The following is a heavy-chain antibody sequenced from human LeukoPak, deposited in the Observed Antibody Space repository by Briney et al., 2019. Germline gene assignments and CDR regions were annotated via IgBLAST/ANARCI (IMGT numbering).Heavy chain of an antibody. Sequence: ASVKVSCKASGYTFTGYYMHWVRQAPGQGLEWMGWINPNSGGTNYAQKFLGRVTMTRDTSVSTAYMELSRLRPDDTAVYYCATLYGDYVASDYWGQGTLVTVSS. CDR3: ATLYGDYVASDY. V-gene: IGHV1-2*02. CDR2: INPNSGGT. CDR1: GYTFTGYY. D-gene: IGHD4-17*01. J-gene: IGHJ4*02.